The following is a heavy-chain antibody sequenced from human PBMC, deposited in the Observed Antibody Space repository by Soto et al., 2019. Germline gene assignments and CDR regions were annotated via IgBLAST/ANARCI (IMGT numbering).Heavy chain of an antibody. CDR3: ARSVADSNWFDP. J-gene: IGHJ5*02. CDR2: IYYTGST. V-gene: IGHV4-59*01. CDR1: GASISAYF. D-gene: IGHD6-19*01. Sequence: QVHLQESGPGLVKPSETLSLTCTVSGASISAYFWSWIRQPPGKGLEWIGYIYYTGSTNYNPSLKSRVTLSVHTSKNQFSLKLSSVTAADTAVYYCARSVADSNWFDPWSQGTLVTVSS.